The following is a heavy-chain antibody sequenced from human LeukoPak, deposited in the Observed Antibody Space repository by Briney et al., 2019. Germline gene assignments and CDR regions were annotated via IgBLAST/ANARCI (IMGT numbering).Heavy chain of an antibody. V-gene: IGHV3-48*01. CDR2: ISSSSSTI. J-gene: IGHJ6*02. D-gene: IGHD6-19*01. CDR3: ARDTHGRIAVAGTRGSTDHYYYYYGMDV. CDR1: GFTFSSYS. Sequence: GGSLRLSCAASGFTFSSYSMNWVRQAPGKGLEWVSYISSSSSTIYYADSVKGRFTISRDNAKNSLYLQMNSPRAEDTAVYYCARDTHGRIAVAGTRGSTDHYYYYYGMDVWGQGTTVTVSS.